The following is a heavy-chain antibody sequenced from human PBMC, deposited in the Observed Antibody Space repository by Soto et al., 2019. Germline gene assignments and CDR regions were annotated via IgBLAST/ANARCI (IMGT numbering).Heavy chain of an antibody. D-gene: IGHD1-26*01. J-gene: IGHJ1*01. CDR3: AREIVTTGGNNYCER. Sequence: SSALSLTCVVSGGTFASSHWWGWVRPSPGGGLEWIGNVYHTGDTNFNPSLQSRVTISLDKSNNQFSLRLNSLTAADTAVYFCAREIVTTGGNNYCERWGTGTLVIVSA. V-gene: IGHV4-4*02. CDR1: GGTFASSHW. CDR2: VYHTGDT.